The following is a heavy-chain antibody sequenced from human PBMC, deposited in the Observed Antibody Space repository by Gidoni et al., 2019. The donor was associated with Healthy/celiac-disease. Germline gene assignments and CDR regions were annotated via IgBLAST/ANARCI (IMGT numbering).Heavy chain of an antibody. CDR3: ARHFRDGYNFRWFDP. Sequence: EVQLVQSGAEGKKPGESLKISCKGSGSSFTSYWIGWVRQMPGKGLEWMGIIYPGDSDTRYSPSFQGQVTISADKSISTAYLQWSSLKASDTAMYYCARHFRDGYNFRWFDPWGQGTLVTVSS. D-gene: IGHD5-12*01. V-gene: IGHV5-51*01. CDR1: GSSFTSYW. CDR2: IYPGDSDT. J-gene: IGHJ5*02.